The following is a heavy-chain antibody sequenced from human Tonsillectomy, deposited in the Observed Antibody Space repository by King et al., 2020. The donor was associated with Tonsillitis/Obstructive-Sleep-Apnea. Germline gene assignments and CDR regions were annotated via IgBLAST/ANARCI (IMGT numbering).Heavy chain of an antibody. Sequence: VQLQESGPGLVKPSETLSLTCTVSGGSVSSDSYYWRWIRQPPGKGLEWIGYFSYSGSTNYNPSLKSRVTISLDTSKNQFSLKLSSVTAADTAVYYCARDLESVFDYWGQGTLVTVSS. V-gene: IGHV4-61*01. CDR2: FSYSGST. J-gene: IGHJ4*02. CDR3: ARDLESVFDY. CDR1: GGSVSSDSYY.